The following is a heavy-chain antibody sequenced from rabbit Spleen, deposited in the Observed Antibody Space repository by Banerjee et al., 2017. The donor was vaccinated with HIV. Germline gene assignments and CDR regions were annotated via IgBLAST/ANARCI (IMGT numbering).Heavy chain of an antibody. CDR1: GVSLSDKDV. Sequence: QSLEESGGDLVKPGASLTLTCTASGVSLSDKDVMCWVRQAPGKGLEWIACINTATGKAVYASWAKGRFTISKTSSTTVTLQMTSLTAADTATYFCARDLVAVIGWNFNLWGPGTLVTVS. D-gene: IGHD1-1*01. CDR3: ARDLVAVIGWNFNL. J-gene: IGHJ4*01. CDR2: INTATGKA. V-gene: IGHV1S40*01.